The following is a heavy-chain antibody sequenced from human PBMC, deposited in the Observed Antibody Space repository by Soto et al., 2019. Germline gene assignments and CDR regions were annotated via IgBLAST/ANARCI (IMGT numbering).Heavy chain of an antibody. CDR1: GFTFSSYS. CDR2: ISSSSSYI. D-gene: IGHD3-22*01. Sequence: TGGSLRLSCAASGFTFSSYSMNWVRQAPGKGLEWVSSISSSSSYIYYADSVKGRFTISRDNAKNSLYLQMNSLRAEDTAVYYCARDLFDGRHYDSIGPDYWGPGTLVTVSS. CDR3: ARDLFDGRHYDSIGPDY. J-gene: IGHJ4*02. V-gene: IGHV3-21*01.